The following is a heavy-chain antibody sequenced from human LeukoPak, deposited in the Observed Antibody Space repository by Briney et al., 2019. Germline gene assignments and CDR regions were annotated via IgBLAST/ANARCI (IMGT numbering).Heavy chain of an antibody. V-gene: IGHV3-48*02. CDR3: TRDPHALDY. Sequence: GGSLRLSCAASGFTLSNYGMDWVRQAPGKGLEWVSYIRGGGSPIYYADSVKGRFTISRDNAKNSLYLQMNSLRDEDTAVYYCTRDPHALDYWGQGTLVTVSS. J-gene: IGHJ4*02. CDR2: IRGGGSPI. CDR1: GFTLSNYG.